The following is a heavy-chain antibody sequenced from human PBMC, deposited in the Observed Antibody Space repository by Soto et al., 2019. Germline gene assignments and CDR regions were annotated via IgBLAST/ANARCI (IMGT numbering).Heavy chain of an antibody. J-gene: IGHJ4*02. Sequence: QVQLVESGGGVVQPGRSLRLSCAASGFTFSSYAMHWVRQAPGKGLEWVAVISYDGSNKYYADSVKGRFTISRDNSKNTLYLQMNSLRAEDTAVYYCARGTVAVAGTIDYWGQGTLVTVSS. D-gene: IGHD6-19*01. CDR1: GFTFSSYA. V-gene: IGHV3-30-3*01. CDR3: ARGTVAVAGTIDY. CDR2: ISYDGSNK.